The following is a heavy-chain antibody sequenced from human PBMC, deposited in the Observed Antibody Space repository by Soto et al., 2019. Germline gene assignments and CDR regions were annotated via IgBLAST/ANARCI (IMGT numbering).Heavy chain of an antibody. CDR3: TRERGLTHYYGSGSSTTGFDY. CDR2: IRSKAYGGTT. J-gene: IGHJ4*02. Sequence: LRLSCTASGFTFGDYAMSWFRQAPGKGLEWVGFIRSKAYGGTTEYAASVKGRFTISRDDSKSIAYLQMNSLKTEDTAVYYCTRERGLTHYYGSGSSTTGFDYWGQGTLVTVSS. CDR1: GFTFGDYA. V-gene: IGHV3-49*03. D-gene: IGHD3-10*01.